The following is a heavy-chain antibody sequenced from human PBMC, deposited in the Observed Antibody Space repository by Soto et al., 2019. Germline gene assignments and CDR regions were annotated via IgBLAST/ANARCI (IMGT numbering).Heavy chain of an antibody. CDR2: IYYSGST. Sequence: SETLSLTCTVSGGSISSYYWSWIRQPPGKGLEWIGYIYYSGSTNYNPSLKSRVTISVDTSKNQFSLKLSSVTAADTAVYYCARMYSSGWIYFDYWGQGTLVTVSS. D-gene: IGHD6-19*01. J-gene: IGHJ4*02. CDR1: GGSISSYY. CDR3: ARMYSSGWIYFDY. V-gene: IGHV4-59*01.